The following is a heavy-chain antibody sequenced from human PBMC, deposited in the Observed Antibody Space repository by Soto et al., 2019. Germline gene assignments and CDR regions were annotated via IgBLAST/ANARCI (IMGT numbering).Heavy chain of an antibody. CDR2: INHSGST. D-gene: IGHD5-18*01. CDR3: ARGGYSYGYSPRY. J-gene: IGHJ4*02. Sequence: SETLSLTCAVYGGSFSGYYWSWIRQPPGKGLEWIGEINHSGSTNYNPSLKSRVTISVDTSKNQFSLKLSSVTATDTAVYYCARGGYSYGYSPRYWGQGTLVTVSS. CDR1: GGSFSGYY. V-gene: IGHV4-34*01.